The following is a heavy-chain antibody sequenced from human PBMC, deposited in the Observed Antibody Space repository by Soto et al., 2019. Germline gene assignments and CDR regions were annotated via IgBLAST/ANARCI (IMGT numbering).Heavy chain of an antibody. Sequence: SQTLSLPCAISGDSVSSNTASWNWIRQSPSRGLEWLGRTYFRSKWYNDYAVSVNSRIIINPDTSNNQFSLNLTSVTAADTAVYYCARSPGYFTIPSLDPWGQGTLVTVSS. D-gene: IGHD2-8*01. CDR3: ARSPGYFTIPSLDP. V-gene: IGHV6-1*01. CDR2: TYFRSKWYN. J-gene: IGHJ5*02. CDR1: GDSVSSNTAS.